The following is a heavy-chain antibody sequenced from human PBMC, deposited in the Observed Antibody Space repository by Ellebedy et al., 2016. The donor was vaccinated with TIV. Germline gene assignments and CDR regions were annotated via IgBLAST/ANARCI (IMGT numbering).Heavy chain of an antibody. V-gene: IGHV3-21*01. Sequence: GGSLRLXXAASGFTFSSYSMNWVRQAPGKGLEWVSSISSSSSYIYYADSVKGRFTISRDNAKNSLYLQMNSLRAEDTAVYYCARDGLWFGELLPPLVGYQYYGMDVWGQGTTVTVSS. D-gene: IGHD3-10*01. CDR1: GFTFSSYS. CDR3: ARDGLWFGELLPPLVGYQYYGMDV. J-gene: IGHJ6*02. CDR2: ISSSSSYI.